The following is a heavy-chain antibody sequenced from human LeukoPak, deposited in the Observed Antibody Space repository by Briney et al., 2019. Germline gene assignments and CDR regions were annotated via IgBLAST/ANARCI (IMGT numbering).Heavy chain of an antibody. CDR1: GGSFSGYY. Sequence: SETLSLTCAVYGGSFSGYYWSWIRQPPGKGLEWIGEINHSGSTNYNPSLKSRVTISVDTSKNQFSLKLSSVTAADTAVYYCATINYDILTGYYTHNWFDPWGQGTLVTVSS. V-gene: IGHV4-34*01. CDR3: ATINYDILTGYYTHNWFDP. D-gene: IGHD3-9*01. J-gene: IGHJ5*02. CDR2: INHSGST.